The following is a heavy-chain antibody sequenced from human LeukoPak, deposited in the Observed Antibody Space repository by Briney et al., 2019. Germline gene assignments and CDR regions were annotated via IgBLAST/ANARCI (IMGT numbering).Heavy chain of an antibody. J-gene: IGHJ3*02. CDR1: GFTVSSNY. V-gene: IGHV3-53*04. D-gene: IGHD3-22*01. CDR3: ARENYYDSSGYYEAAFDT. Sequence: GGSLRLSCAASGFTVSSNYMSWVRQAPGKGLEWVSVIYSGGSTYYADSVKGRFTISRHNSKNTLYLQMNSLRAEDTAVYYCARENYYDSSGYYEAAFDTWGQGTMVTVSS. CDR2: IYSGGST.